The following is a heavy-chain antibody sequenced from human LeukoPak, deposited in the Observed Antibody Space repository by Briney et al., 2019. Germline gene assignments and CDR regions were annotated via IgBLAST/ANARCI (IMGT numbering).Heavy chain of an antibody. Sequence: ASVKVSCKASGYTFTGYYMHWVRQAPGQGLEWMGWINPNSGGTNYAQKFQGRVTMTRDTSISTAYMELSRLGSDDTAVYYCARDLGGYYDSRAPSQNFDYWGQGTLVTVSS. CDR2: INPNSGGT. J-gene: IGHJ4*02. CDR3: ARDLGGYYDSRAPSQNFDY. D-gene: IGHD3-22*01. CDR1: GYTFTGYY. V-gene: IGHV1-2*02.